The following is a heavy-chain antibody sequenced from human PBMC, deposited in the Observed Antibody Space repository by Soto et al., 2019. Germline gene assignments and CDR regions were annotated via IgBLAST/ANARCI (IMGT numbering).Heavy chain of an antibody. CDR2: ISSSSSYI. Sequence: PGGSLRLSCAASGFTFGSYSVNWVRQAPGKGLEWVSSISSSSSYIYYADSVKGRFTISRDNAKNSLYLQMNSLRAEDTAVYYCARDSTVTTPAGAFDIWGQGTMVTVSS. CDR1: GFTFGSYS. CDR3: ARDSTVTTPAGAFDI. V-gene: IGHV3-21*01. J-gene: IGHJ3*02. D-gene: IGHD4-17*01.